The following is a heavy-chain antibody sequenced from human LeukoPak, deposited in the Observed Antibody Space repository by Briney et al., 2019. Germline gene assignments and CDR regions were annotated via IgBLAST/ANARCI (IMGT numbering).Heavy chain of an antibody. CDR3: ARHYQSGWWVGFDP. CDR2: LDPSDSYS. Sequence: GESLRISCKGSGYIFTSYWIIWVRQMPAKGREWRGSLDPSDSYSNYSPSFQGHVNISVDKSITTVYLKWSSVKASDTAMYYCARHYQSGWWVGFDPWGQGTLVTVSS. J-gene: IGHJ5*02. D-gene: IGHD6-19*01. V-gene: IGHV5-10-1*01. CDR1: GYIFTSYW.